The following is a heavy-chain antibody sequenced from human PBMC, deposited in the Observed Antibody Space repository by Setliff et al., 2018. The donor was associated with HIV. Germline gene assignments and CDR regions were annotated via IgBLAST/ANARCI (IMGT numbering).Heavy chain of an antibody. CDR2: INPYSGNT. Sequence: ASVKVSCKASGHTFTSYDINWVRQATGHGLEWMGWINPYSGNTGYAQKFQGRVTMTRETSTSTAYLELSNLRAEDTAVYYCVRGIYDSSGFWYPHGDSWGQGTLVTAPQ. CDR3: VRGIYDSSGFWYPHGDS. V-gene: IGHV1-8*01. D-gene: IGHD3-22*01. CDR1: GHTFTSYD. J-gene: IGHJ5*01.